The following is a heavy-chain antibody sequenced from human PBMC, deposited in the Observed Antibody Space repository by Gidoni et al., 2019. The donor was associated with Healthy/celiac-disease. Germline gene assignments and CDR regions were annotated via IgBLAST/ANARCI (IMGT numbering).Heavy chain of an antibody. Sequence: EVQLVESGGGLVKPGGSLRLSCAAAGFTFSSNSMNWDRQAPGKGLECVSSISSSSSYIYYADSVKGRFTISRDNAKNSLYLQMNSLRAVDTAVYYCARFRGGYCSGGSCYFGPNHDAFDIWGQGTMVTVSS. CDR3: ARFRGGYCSGGSCYFGPNHDAFDI. V-gene: IGHV3-21*01. J-gene: IGHJ3*02. CDR2: ISSSSSYI. CDR1: GFTFSSNS. D-gene: IGHD2-15*01.